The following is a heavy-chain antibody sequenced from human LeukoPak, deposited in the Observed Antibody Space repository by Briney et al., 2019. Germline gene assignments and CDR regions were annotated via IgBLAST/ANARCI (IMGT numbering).Heavy chain of an antibody. Sequence: GGSLRLSCEASGFTFSNHGMHWVRQAPGKGLEWVAVIWFDGSNKYYADSVKGRFTISRDNSKNTLYLQMNSLRAEDTAVYYCAKDPSRPAYYYYGMDVWGQGTTVTVSS. CDR1: GFTFSNHG. CDR2: IWFDGSNK. CDR3: AKDPSRPAYYYYGMDV. V-gene: IGHV3-33*06. J-gene: IGHJ6*02.